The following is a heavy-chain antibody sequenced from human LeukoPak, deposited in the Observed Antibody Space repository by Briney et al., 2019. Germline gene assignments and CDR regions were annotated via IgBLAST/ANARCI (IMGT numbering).Heavy chain of an antibody. CDR3: ATSLMVRGATDY. Sequence: ASVKVSCKASGYTFTASYMHWVRQAPGQGPEWMGWINPNSGNTGYAQKFQGRDTMTRNTSISTAYMELSSLRSEDTAVYYCATSLMVRGATDYWGQGTLVTVSS. CDR1: GYTFTASY. J-gene: IGHJ4*02. D-gene: IGHD3-10*01. CDR2: INPNSGNT. V-gene: IGHV1-8*02.